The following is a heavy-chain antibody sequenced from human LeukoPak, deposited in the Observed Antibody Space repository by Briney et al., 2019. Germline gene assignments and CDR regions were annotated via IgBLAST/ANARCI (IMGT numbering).Heavy chain of an antibody. D-gene: IGHD2-15*01. CDR3: ARGYVYFDY. CDR2: IYYSGST. J-gene: IGHJ4*02. V-gene: IGHV4-39*07. CDR1: GGSISSSSYY. Sequence: SETLSLTCTVSGGSISSSSYYWGWIRQPPGKGLEWIGSIYYSGSTNYNPSLKSRVTISVDTSKNQFSLKLSSVTAADTAVYYCARGYVYFDYWGQGTLVTVSS.